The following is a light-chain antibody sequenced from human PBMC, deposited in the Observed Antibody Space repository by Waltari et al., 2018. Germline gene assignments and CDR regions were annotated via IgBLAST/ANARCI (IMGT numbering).Light chain of an antibody. J-gene: IGLJ3*02. Sequence: QSALTQPASVSGSPGQSITVSCPGTSSDIGRYDFVSWYHQSPGRAPKLLIYEVNKRPSGVSNRFSGFKSANTASLRISGLQAEDEGHYYCCSYAGSTPFLFGGGTKLTVL. CDR3: CSYAGSTPFL. CDR1: SSDIGRYDF. CDR2: EVN. V-gene: IGLV2-23*02.